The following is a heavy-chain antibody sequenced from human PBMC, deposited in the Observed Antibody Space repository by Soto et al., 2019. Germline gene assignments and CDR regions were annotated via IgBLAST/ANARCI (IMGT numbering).Heavy chain of an antibody. CDR1: GASIITDGYY. CDR2: IHYSGGATYSP. D-gene: IGHD3-22*01. V-gene: IGHV4-31*01. Sequence: QVQLQESGPGLVEPSQTLSLICTVSGASIITDGYYWTWIRQHPGKGLEWLGYIHYSGGATYSPSTTPSLQSQMPISVDISKSLFSLKLTSVPAADTAVYYGARVPTYYQDSIVYKPFHPGGQERWSPSPQ. CDR3: ARVPTYYQDSIVYKPFHP. J-gene: IGHJ5*02.